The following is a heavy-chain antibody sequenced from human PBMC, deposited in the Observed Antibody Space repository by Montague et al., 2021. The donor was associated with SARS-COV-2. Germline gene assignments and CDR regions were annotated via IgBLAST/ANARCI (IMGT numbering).Heavy chain of an antibody. CDR1: GFNFSHYY. D-gene: IGHD6-19*01. CDR3: ASATSLNTTGWYEFEF. CDR2: TSGSGSPI. Sequence: SLRLSCAASGFNFSHYYMSWIRQAPGKGLEWLSWTSGSGSPIYYSDSVKGRFTISRDHAKNSVYLQMTSLRAEDTATYYCASATSLNTTGWYEFEFWGQGTLVTVS. V-gene: IGHV3-11*01. J-gene: IGHJ5*01.